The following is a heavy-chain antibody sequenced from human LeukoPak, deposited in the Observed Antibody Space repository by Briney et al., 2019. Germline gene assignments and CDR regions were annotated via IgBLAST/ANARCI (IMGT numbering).Heavy chain of an antibody. CDR1: GFTFNTYS. J-gene: IGHJ4*02. D-gene: IGHD3-9*01. Sequence: GGSLRLSCEASGFTFNTYSMNWARQAPGKGLEWVSSIDSSGGYMFYADSVKGRFIISRDNSKNTLYLQMSYLRGDDTAVYYCARGSTYYDILTGYSPFDYWGQGTLVTVSS. CDR3: ARGSTYYDILTGYSPFDY. CDR2: IDSSGGYM. V-gene: IGHV3-21*01.